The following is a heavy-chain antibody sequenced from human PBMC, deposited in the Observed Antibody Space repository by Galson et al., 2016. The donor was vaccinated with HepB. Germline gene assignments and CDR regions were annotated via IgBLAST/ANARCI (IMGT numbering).Heavy chain of an antibody. J-gene: IGHJ6*04. Sequence: SVKVSCKASYYTFTHYGISWVRQAPGQGLEWMGWISPYNGNRKYSQKVQGRVTLTTETSTNTACMELRSLRSDDTAVYYCARDLYCNSNSCYVWVGDSYYGMDVWGKGTTVTVSS. D-gene: IGHD2-2*01. CDR1: YYTFTHYG. V-gene: IGHV1-18*01. CDR3: ARDLYCNSNSCYVWVGDSYYGMDV. CDR2: ISPYNGNR.